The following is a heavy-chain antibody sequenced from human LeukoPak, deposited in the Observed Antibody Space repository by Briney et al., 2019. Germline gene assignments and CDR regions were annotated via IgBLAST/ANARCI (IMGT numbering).Heavy chain of an antibody. Sequence: GRSLRLSCAASGFTFSSYAMHWVRQALGKGLEWVAVISYDGSNKYYADSVKGRFTISRDNSKNTLYLQMNSLRAEDTAVYYCARDFAVGFLEWLGYFDYWGQGTLVTVSS. CDR3: ARDFAVGFLEWLGYFDY. CDR2: ISYDGSNK. CDR1: GFTFSSYA. V-gene: IGHV3-30-3*01. J-gene: IGHJ4*02. D-gene: IGHD3-3*02.